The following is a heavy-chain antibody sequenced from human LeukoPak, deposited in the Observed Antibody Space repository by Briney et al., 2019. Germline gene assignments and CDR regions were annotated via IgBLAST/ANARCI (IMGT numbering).Heavy chain of an antibody. D-gene: IGHD2-2*01. J-gene: IGHJ4*02. CDR3: ASLAPPAY. Sequence: SETLSLTCAVYGWSFSGYYWSWIRQPPGKGREGIREINHSGSTNYNPSLKRRLTISVDTSKNQFSLKLSPVTAADTAVYYCASLAPPAYWGQGPLVTLSS. V-gene: IGHV4-34*01. CDR1: GWSFSGYY. CDR2: INHSGST.